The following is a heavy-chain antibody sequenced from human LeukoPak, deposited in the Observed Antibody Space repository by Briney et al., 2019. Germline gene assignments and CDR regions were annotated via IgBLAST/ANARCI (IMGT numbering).Heavy chain of an antibody. D-gene: IGHD5-18*01. J-gene: IGHJ6*02. CDR2: ISSSSTI. Sequence: PGGSLRLSCAASGFTFSSYSMNWVRQAPGKGLEWVSYISSSSTIYYADSVKGRFTISRDNAKNSLYLQMNSLRAEDTAVYYCARDGVDTAMVIYYYYGMDVWGQGTTVTVSS. CDR1: GFTFSSYS. V-gene: IGHV3-48*04. CDR3: ARDGVDTAMVIYYYYGMDV.